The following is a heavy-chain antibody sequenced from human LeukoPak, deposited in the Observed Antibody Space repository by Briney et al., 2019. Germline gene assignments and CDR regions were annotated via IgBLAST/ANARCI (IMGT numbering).Heavy chain of an antibody. V-gene: IGHV1-18*01. J-gene: IGHJ4*02. CDR3: ASRVGGSGSYFAFDY. Sequence: GASVKVSCKASGYTFTSYGISWVRQAPGQGLEWMGWISAYNGNTNYAQKLQGRVTMTTDTSTSTAYMELRSLRSDDTAVYYCASRVGGSGSYFAFDYWGQGTLVTVSS. D-gene: IGHD3-10*01. CDR2: ISAYNGNT. CDR1: GYTFTSYG.